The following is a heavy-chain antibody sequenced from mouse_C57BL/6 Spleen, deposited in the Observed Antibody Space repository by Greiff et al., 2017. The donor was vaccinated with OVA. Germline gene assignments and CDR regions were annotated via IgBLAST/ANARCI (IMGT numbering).Heavy chain of an antibody. D-gene: IGHD2-2*01. CDR1: GFTFSDYG. CDR2: ISSGSSTI. Sequence: EVMLVESGGGLVKPGGSLKLSCAASGFTFSDYGMHWVRQAPEKGLEWVAYISSGSSTIYYADTVKGRFTISRDNAKNTLFLQRTSLRSEDTAMYYCAKDGYGYDGFAYWGQGTLVTVSA. CDR3: AKDGYGYDGFAY. J-gene: IGHJ3*01. V-gene: IGHV5-17*01.